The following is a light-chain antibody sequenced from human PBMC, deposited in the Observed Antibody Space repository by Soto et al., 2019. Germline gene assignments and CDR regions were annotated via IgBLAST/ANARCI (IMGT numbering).Light chain of an antibody. Sequence: EFVLTQSPGTLSLSPGERATLSCRASQSVGSNSLAWYQQKPGQAPRILIYGASTRATGIPDRFCGSGSGKAFTLTISRLEPADFAVYYCWQYGTSPPLIFGGGTKVEIK. CDR1: QSVGSNS. CDR3: WQYGTSPPLI. V-gene: IGKV3-20*01. CDR2: GAS. J-gene: IGKJ4*01.